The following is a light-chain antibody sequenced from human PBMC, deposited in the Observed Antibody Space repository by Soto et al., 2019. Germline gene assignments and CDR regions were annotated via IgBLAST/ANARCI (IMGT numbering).Light chain of an antibody. Sequence: IVISQCPSTVSVSPGERATLSCRASQSVSSNLAWYQQKPGQAPRLLIYGASTRATGIPARFSGSGSGTEFTLTISSLQSEDFAVYYCHQYNNCTPSPYAGGTKVDIK. CDR1: QSVSSN. CDR2: GAS. CDR3: HQYNNCTPSP. J-gene: IGKJ4*01. V-gene: IGKV3-15*01.